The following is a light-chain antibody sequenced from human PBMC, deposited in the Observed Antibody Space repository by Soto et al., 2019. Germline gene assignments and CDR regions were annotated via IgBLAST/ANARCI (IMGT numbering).Light chain of an antibody. Sequence: EIVLTQSPATLSLSPGERATLSCRASQSVGTFFAWYQQKPGQAPRLLIYDASNRATGIPARFSGSGSGTEFTLTISRLEPEDCAVYYCQQCNSWPQWTFGQGTKVEI. CDR1: QSVGTF. CDR3: QQCNSWPQWT. CDR2: DAS. V-gene: IGKV3-11*01. J-gene: IGKJ1*01.